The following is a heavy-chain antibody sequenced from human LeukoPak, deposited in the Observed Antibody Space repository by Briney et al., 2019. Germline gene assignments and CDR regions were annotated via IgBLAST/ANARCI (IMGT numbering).Heavy chain of an antibody. D-gene: IGHD2-15*01. CDR3: ARLPYCSGGSCYSRDN. CDR1: GFTFSSDS. CDR2: TSSSSSTI. J-gene: IGHJ4*02. Sequence: PGGSLRLSCAASGFTFSSDSMNWVRQAPGKGLEWVSYTSSSSSTIYYADSVKGRFTISRDNAKNSLYLQMNSLRAEDTAVYYCARLPYCSGGSCYSRDNWGQGTLVTVSS. V-gene: IGHV3-48*01.